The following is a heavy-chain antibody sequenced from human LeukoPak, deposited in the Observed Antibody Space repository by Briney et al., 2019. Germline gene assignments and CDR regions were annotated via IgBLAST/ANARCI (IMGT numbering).Heavy chain of an antibody. Sequence: GGSLRLSCAASGFTVSSNYMSWVRQAPGKGLEWVSDISGSGGYTYYADSVKGRFTISGDNSKNTLYLQMNSLRVEDTAEYHCAKGRGEYYHYGMDVWGQGTTVTVSS. J-gene: IGHJ6*02. CDR1: GFTVSSNY. CDR3: AKGRGEYYHYGMDV. CDR2: ISGSGGYT. V-gene: IGHV3-23*01. D-gene: IGHD5-24*01.